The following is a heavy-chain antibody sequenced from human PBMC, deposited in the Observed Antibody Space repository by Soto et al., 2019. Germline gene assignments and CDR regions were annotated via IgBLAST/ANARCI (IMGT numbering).Heavy chain of an antibody. CDR3: ARDTYYYDSSGYYGVDY. Sequence: GASVKVSCKASGYTFTSYGMHWVRQAPGQRLEWMGWINAGNGNTKYSQKFQGRVTITRDTSASTAYMELSSLRSEDTAVYYCARDTYYYDSSGYYGVDYWGQGTLVTVSS. D-gene: IGHD3-22*01. V-gene: IGHV1-3*01. CDR2: INAGNGNT. J-gene: IGHJ4*02. CDR1: GYTFTSYG.